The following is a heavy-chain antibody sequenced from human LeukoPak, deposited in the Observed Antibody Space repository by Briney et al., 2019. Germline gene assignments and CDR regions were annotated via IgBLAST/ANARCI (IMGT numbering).Heavy chain of an antibody. Sequence: PGGSLRLSCAASGFTFTSYAMRWVRQAPGKGLEWVSAISGSGGSTYYADSVKGRFTISRDNSKDTVFLHMNSLRGEDTAVYYCAKAKYSAPGNYENNWFDPWGQGTLVTVSS. D-gene: IGHD3-10*01. J-gene: IGHJ5*02. CDR3: AKAKYSAPGNYENNWFDP. CDR2: ISGSGGST. CDR1: GFTFTSYA. V-gene: IGHV3-23*01.